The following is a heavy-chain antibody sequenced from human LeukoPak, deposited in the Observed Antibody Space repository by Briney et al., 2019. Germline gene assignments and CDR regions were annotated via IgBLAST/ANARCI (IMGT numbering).Heavy chain of an antibody. D-gene: IGHD4-17*01. V-gene: IGHV4-39*01. J-gene: IGHJ4*02. CDR1: GGSISSSSYY. Sequence: SETLSLTCTVSGGSISSSSYYWGWIRQPPGTGLEWIGSLYYSGSTYYNPSLKSRVTISVDTSKNQFSLKLSSVTAADTAVYYCARVPTVTSFDYWGQGTLVTVSS. CDR3: ARVPTVTSFDY. CDR2: LYYSGST.